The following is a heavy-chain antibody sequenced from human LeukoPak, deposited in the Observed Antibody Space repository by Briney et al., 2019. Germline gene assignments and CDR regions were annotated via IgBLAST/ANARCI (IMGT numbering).Heavy chain of an antibody. V-gene: IGHV3-23*01. CDR1: GFTFSSYA. Sequence: PGGSLRLSCTASGFTFSSYAMSWVRQAPGKGLEWVSAISGSGGSTYYADSVKGRFTISRDNSKNTLYLQMNSLRAEDTAVYYCAKDVPADSSGYYTCWGQGTLVTVSS. J-gene: IGHJ4*02. CDR3: AKDVPADSSGYYTC. D-gene: IGHD3-22*01. CDR2: ISGSGGST.